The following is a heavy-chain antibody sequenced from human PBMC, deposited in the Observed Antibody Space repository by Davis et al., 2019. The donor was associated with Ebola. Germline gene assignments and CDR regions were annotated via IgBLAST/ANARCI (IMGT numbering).Heavy chain of an antibody. V-gene: IGHV1-2*02. J-gene: IGHJ4*02. D-gene: IGHD1-20*01. CDR3: ARGAGITGTGRLFDL. CDR1: GYTFTGYY. Sequence: ASVKVSCKASGYTFTGYYIHWVRQAPGQGLEWVGWINPNSGGTNSTEKFQGRVTMTRDTSISTAYMELSRLRSDDTAVYYCARGAGITGTGRLFDLWGQGTLVTVSS. CDR2: INPNSGGT.